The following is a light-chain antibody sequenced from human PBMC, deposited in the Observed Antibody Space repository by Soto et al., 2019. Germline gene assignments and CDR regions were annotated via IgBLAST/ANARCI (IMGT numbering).Light chain of an antibody. CDR1: QSISSW. CDR2: DVS. V-gene: IGKV1-5*01. Sequence: DVQMSQSPSTLSASVGDRVTITCRASQSISSWLAWYQQKPGKAPKLLLYDVSSLESGVPSRFSGSGSATEFILTINGLQPDDFATYFCQQFKSGTWTFGQGTKVAIK. J-gene: IGKJ1*01. CDR3: QQFKSGTWT.